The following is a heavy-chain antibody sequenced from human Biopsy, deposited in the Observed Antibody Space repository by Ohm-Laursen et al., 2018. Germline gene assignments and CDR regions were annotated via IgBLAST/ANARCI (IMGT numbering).Heavy chain of an antibody. CDR2: VSHSGST. Sequence: PPGTLSLTCAVSGGSFSGYYWSWIRQTPGKGLEWIGEVSHSGSTNYNPSLKSRVTISVDTSKNQFSLKLNSVTAADTAVYFCARDSRGGHLNTTLITGKNLDSWGQGILVTVSS. CDR3: ARDSRGGHLNTTLITGKNLDS. D-gene: IGHD3-16*01. CDR1: GGSFSGYY. V-gene: IGHV4-34*01. J-gene: IGHJ4*02.